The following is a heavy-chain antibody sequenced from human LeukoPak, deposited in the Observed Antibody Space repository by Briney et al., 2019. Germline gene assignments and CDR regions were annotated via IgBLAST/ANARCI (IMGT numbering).Heavy chain of an antibody. CDR2: ISYDGSNK. J-gene: IGHJ4*02. V-gene: IGHV3-30*18. CDR1: GFTFSSYG. CDR3: AKQGSDSGYSPADF. Sequence: GGSLRLSCAASGFTFSSYGMHWVRQAPGKGLEWVAVISYDGSNKYYADSVKGRFTISRDNSKNTLYVQMNILRAEDTAVYYCAKQGSDSGYSPADFWGQGTLVTVSS. D-gene: IGHD3-22*01.